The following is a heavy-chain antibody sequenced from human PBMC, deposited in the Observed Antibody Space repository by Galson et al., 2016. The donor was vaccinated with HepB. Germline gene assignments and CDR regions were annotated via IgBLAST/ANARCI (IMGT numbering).Heavy chain of an antibody. J-gene: IGHJ5*02. CDR1: GGSISGSSYY. CDR2: VFYSGST. V-gene: IGHV4-39*07. CDR3: ARDRGPGREDSSSSGWFDP. D-gene: IGHD6-6*01. Sequence: SETLSLTCTVSGGSISGSSYYWGWVRQPPGKGLEYIGNVFYSGSTYYSPSLEGRVSISVDTSKNQFSLKLSSVTAADTAVYYCARDRGPGREDSSSSGWFDPWGQGTLVTVSS.